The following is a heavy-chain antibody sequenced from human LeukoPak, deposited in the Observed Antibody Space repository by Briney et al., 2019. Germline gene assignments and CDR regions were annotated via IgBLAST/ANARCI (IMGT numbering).Heavy chain of an antibody. Sequence: SETLSLTCTVSGGSISSFYWSWIRQPPGKGLEYIGYIYNSGSTNYNPSLKSRVTISVDTSKNQFSLKLSSVTAADTAVYYCARGQRVYCSSTSCPLYDYWGQGTLVTVSS. CDR2: IYNSGST. J-gene: IGHJ4*02. D-gene: IGHD2-2*01. CDR3: ARGQRVYCSSTSCPLYDY. CDR1: GGSISSFY. V-gene: IGHV4-59*12.